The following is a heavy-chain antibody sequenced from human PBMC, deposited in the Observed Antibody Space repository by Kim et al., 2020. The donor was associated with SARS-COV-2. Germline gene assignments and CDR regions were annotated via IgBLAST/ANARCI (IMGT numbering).Heavy chain of an antibody. Sequence: ASVKVSCKASGYTFTGYYMHWVRQAPGQGLEWMGRINPNSGGTNYAQKFQGRVTMTRDTSISTAYMELSRLRSDDTAVYYCARDLTPLKLESVNIGVDYWGQGTLVTVSS. V-gene: IGHV1-2*06. D-gene: IGHD1-1*01. CDR2: INPNSGGT. CDR1: GYTFTGYY. J-gene: IGHJ4*02. CDR3: ARDLTPLKLESVNIGVDY.